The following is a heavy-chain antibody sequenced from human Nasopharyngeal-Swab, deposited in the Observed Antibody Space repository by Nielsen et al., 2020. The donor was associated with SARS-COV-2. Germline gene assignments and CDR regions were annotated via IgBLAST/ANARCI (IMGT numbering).Heavy chain of an antibody. J-gene: IGHJ5*02. D-gene: IGHD3-10*01. V-gene: IGHV3-49*03. CDR2: IRSKAYGGTT. Sequence: CLSRSGTGVGFTSRVYAVRWFRQAPGKGLAWVGFIRSKAYGGTTEYAASVKGRFTISRDDSKSIAYLQMNSLKTEDTAVYYCTRDLYGSGKEVWFDPWGQGTLVTVSS. CDR1: GFTSRVYA. CDR3: TRDLYGSGKEVWFDP.